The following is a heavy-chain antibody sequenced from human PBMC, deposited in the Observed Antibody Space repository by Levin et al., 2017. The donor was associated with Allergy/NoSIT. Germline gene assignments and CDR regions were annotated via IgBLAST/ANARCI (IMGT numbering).Heavy chain of an antibody. V-gene: IGHV4-34*01. CDR2: INHSGST. J-gene: IGHJ6*02. CDR1: GGSFSGYY. Sequence: SETLSLTCAVYGGSFSGYYWSWIRQPPGKGLEWIGEINHSGSTNYNPSLKSRVTISVDTSKNQFSLKLSSVTAADTAVYYCARVVAAAGIPYYYYYGMDVWGQGTTVTVSS. CDR3: ARVVAAAGIPYYYYYGMDV. D-gene: IGHD6-13*01.